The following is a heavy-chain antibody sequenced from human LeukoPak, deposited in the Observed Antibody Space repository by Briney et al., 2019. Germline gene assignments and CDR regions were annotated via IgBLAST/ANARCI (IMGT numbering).Heavy chain of an antibody. D-gene: IGHD6-13*01. CDR3: AKAFSNSFSAFDV. CDR2: MNGEGTTI. Sequence: GGSLRLSCATSGLTFRTTWMHWVRQAPGKGLMWVSRMNGEGTTIDYADSVKGRFTISRDNSKNTLYLQINSLRAEDTAVYYCAKAFSNSFSAFDVWGQGTMVTVSS. V-gene: IGHV3-74*01. J-gene: IGHJ3*01. CDR1: GLTFRTTW.